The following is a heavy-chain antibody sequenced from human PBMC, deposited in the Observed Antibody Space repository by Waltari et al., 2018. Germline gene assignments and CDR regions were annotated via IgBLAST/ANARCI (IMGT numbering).Heavy chain of an antibody. Sequence: QVQLVQSGAEVKKPGSSVKLSCKASVGPFSSYAISWVRAAPGQVLEWMGGIIPIFGTANYAQKFPGRVTITTDESTSTAYMELSSLRSEDTAVYYCARTRGVDTAMVGAFDIWGQGTMVTVSS. V-gene: IGHV1-69*05. CDR1: VGPFSSYA. CDR2: IIPIFGTA. CDR3: ARTRGVDTAMVGAFDI. D-gene: IGHD5-18*01. J-gene: IGHJ3*02.